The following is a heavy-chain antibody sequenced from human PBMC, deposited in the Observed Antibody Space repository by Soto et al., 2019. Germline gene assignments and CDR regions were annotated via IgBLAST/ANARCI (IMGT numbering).Heavy chain of an antibody. J-gene: IGHJ3*02. CDR1: GNNFANYW. D-gene: IGHD6-13*01. CDR2: IFPGDSDT. V-gene: IGHV5-51*01. Sequence: XESLKISCKCSGNNFANYWIGLVRQMPGKGLEWMGMIFPGDSDTKNSPSLQGQITMSVDKSDSSAYLQWRSLKASDTAMYYCAAGYTTGPDAFDIWGQGTMVTVSS. CDR3: AAGYTTGPDAFDI.